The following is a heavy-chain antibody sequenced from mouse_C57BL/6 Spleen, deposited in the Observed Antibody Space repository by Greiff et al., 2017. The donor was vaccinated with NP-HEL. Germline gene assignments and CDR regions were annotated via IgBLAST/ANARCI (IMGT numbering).Heavy chain of an antibody. D-gene: IGHD5-1*01. CDR1: GFTFSDYG. J-gene: IGHJ4*01. CDR2: ISSGSSTI. Sequence: DVMLVESGGGLVKPGGSLKLSCAASGFTFSDYGMHWVRQAPEKGLEWVAYISSGSSTIYYADTVKGRFTISRDNAKNTLFLQMTSLRSEDTAMYYCARDEYDYAMDYWGQGTSVTVSS. CDR3: ARDEYDYAMDY. V-gene: IGHV5-17*01.